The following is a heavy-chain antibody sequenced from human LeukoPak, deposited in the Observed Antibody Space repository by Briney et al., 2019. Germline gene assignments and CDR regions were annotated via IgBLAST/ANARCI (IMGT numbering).Heavy chain of an antibody. CDR3: ARHMHQWLSSDY. Sequence: SETLSLTCTVSGGSMSSSTYYWGWIRQPPGKGLEWIGSIYYGGSTNYNPSLKSRLTISADTSKNQFSLKLGSVTATDTAVYYCARHMHQWLSSDYWGQGTLVTVSS. CDR2: IYYGGST. J-gene: IGHJ4*02. V-gene: IGHV4-39*01. D-gene: IGHD6-19*01. CDR1: GGSMSSSTYY.